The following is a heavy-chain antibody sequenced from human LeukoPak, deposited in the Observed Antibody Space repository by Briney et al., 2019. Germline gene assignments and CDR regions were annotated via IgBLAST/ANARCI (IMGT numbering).Heavy chain of an antibody. Sequence: GASMKVSCKASGYTFTAYYMHWVRQAPGQGLEWMGWINPNSGDTNYAQKFQGRVTMTRDTSISTAYMELSRLRSDDSAVYYCARGSASDYYDMDVWGQGTSVTVSS. CDR2: INPNSGDT. V-gene: IGHV1-2*02. CDR3: ARGSASDYYDMDV. CDR1: GYTFTAYY. D-gene: IGHD2-2*01. J-gene: IGHJ6*02.